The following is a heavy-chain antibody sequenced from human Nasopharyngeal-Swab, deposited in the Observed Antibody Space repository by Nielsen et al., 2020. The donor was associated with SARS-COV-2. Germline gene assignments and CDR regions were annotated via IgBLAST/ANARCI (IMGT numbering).Heavy chain of an antibody. J-gene: IGHJ4*02. CDR1: GFTFSSYS. CDR3: ARGSYYYDSSGYYDY. V-gene: IGHV3-21*01. CDR2: ISSSSSYI. Sequence: GGPLRLSCAASGFTFSSYSMNWVRKAPGKGLEWVSSISSSSSYIYYADSVKGRFTISRDNAKNSLYLQMNSLRAEDTAVYYCARGSYYYDSSGYYDYWGQGTLVTVSS. D-gene: IGHD3-22*01.